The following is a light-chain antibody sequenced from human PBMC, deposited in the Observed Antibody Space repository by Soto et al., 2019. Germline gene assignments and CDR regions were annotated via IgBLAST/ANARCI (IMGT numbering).Light chain of an antibody. CDR3: QQRSNWPGT. Sequence: EIVLTQSPATLSLSPGERATLSCRASQSVNSYLAWYQQKPGQAPRLLIYDASSRATGIPARFSGSGSGTDCTLTITSLEPEDFAVYYCQQRSNWPGTFGQGTKVEIK. V-gene: IGKV3-11*01. CDR2: DAS. CDR1: QSVNSY. J-gene: IGKJ1*01.